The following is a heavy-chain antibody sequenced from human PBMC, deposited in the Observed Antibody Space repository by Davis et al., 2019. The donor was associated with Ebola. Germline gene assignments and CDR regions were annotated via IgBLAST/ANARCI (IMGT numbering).Heavy chain of an antibody. V-gene: IGHV3-74*01. CDR2: INGDATIT. J-gene: IGHJ4*02. D-gene: IGHD2-2*01. Sequence: PGGSLRLSCAASGFTFSSYWMHWVRQTPGTGLVWVSNINGDATITNYADSVKGRFTISRDNAKNSLYLQMNSLRAEDTAVYYCARDGVPAAHDYWGQGTLVTVSS. CDR1: GFTFSSYW. CDR3: ARDGVPAAHDY.